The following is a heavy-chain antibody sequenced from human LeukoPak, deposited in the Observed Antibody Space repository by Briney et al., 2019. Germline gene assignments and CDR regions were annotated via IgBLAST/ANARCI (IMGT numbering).Heavy chain of an antibody. V-gene: IGHV3-23*01. D-gene: IGHD4-17*01. CDR2: ISGSGSGT. Sequence: GGSLRLSCAASGFTFDDYGMSWVRQAPGKGLEWVSTISGSGSGTYYADSVKGRFIISRDNSDNTLFLQMNRLRDEDTAVYYCAKGNNGDYDYWGQGTVVTVSS. CDR3: AKGNNGDYDY. CDR1: GFTFDDYG. J-gene: IGHJ4*02.